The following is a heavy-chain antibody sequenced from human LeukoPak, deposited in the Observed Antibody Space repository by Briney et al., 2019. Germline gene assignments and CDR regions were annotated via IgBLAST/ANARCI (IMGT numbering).Heavy chain of an antibody. V-gene: IGHV4-39*07. Sequence: PSETLSLTCTVSGGSISSSSYYWGWIRQPPGKGLEWIGSIYYSGSTNYNPSLKSRVTISVDTSKNQFSLKLSSVTAADTAVYYCARASPGSGWSFDYWGQGTLVTVSS. D-gene: IGHD6-19*01. CDR2: IYYSGST. J-gene: IGHJ4*02. CDR3: ARASPGSGWSFDY. CDR1: GGSISSSSYY.